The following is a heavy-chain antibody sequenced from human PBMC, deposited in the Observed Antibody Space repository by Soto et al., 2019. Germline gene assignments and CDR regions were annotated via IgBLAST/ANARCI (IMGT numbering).Heavy chain of an antibody. CDR2: INHSGST. CDR3: ARVSYSGWYDYYYYYGMGV. V-gene: IGHV4-34*01. D-gene: IGHD6-19*01. CDR1: GGSFSGYY. Sequence: PSETLSLTCAVYGGSFSGYYWSWIRQPPGKGLEWIGEINHSGSTNYNPSLKSRVTISVDTSKNQFSLKLSSVTAADTAVYYCARVSYSGWYDYYYYYGMGVWGQGTTVTVSS. J-gene: IGHJ6*02.